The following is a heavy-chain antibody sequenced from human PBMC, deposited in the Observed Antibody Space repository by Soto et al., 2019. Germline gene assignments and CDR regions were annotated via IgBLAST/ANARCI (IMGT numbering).Heavy chain of an antibody. CDR2: ISGSGGST. J-gene: IGHJ3*02. D-gene: IGHD3-22*01. V-gene: IGHV3-23*01. CDR1: GFTFSSYA. Sequence: GGSLRLSCAASGFTFSSYAMSWVRQAPGKGLEWVSAISGSGGSTYYADSVKGRFTISRDNSKNTLYLQMNSLRAEDTAVYYCAKARVATMIVVAINDASDIWGKGTRVTVS. CDR3: AKARVATMIVVAINDASDI.